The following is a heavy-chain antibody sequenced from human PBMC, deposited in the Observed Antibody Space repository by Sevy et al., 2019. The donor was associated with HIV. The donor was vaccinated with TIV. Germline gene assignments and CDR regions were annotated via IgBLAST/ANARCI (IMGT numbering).Heavy chain of an antibody. J-gene: IGHJ5*02. CDR3: ARLGNVDTAMSDCLSWFDP. CDR1: GYSFTSYW. Sequence: GESLKISCKGSGYSFTSYWIGWVRQMPGKGLEWMGIIYPGDSDTRYSPSFQGQVTISAAKSISTANLQWGSLKASYTAMAYCARLGNVDTAMSDCLSWFDPWGQGTLVTVSS. CDR2: IYPGDSDT. V-gene: IGHV5-51*01. D-gene: IGHD5-18*01.